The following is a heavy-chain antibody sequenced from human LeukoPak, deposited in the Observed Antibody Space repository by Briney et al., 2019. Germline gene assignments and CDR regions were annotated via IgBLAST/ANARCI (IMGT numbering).Heavy chain of an antibody. Sequence: VASVKVSCKASGYTFTNYGINWVRQAPGQGLEWMGWISAYNGDTNYAQKLQGRVTMTTDTSTSTAYMELRSLRSDDTAVYYCIAAASNFNWFDPWGQGTLVTVSS. CDR2: ISAYNGDT. CDR3: IAAASNFNWFDP. CDR1: GYTFTNYG. D-gene: IGHD6-13*01. J-gene: IGHJ5*02. V-gene: IGHV1-18*01.